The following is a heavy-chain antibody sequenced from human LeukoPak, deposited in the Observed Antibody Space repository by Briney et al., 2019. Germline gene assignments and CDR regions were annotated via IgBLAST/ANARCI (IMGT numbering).Heavy chain of an antibody. V-gene: IGHV3-30*02. D-gene: IGHD1-26*01. Sequence: GGSLRLSCAASGFTLNSYVMHWVRQAAGKELEWVAFIRYDGSKSYFADSLKGRVALSSDNSKKTMYLQCSSLTPEDTAVYLCAKDGGSGSYFAFDTWGQGTMVTAPS. J-gene: IGHJ3*02. CDR2: IRYDGSKS. CDR3: AKDGGSGSYFAFDT. CDR1: GFTLNSYV.